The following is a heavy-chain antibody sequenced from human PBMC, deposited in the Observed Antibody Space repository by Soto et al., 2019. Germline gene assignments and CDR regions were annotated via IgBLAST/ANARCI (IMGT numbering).Heavy chain of an antibody. CDR1: GGSISSGGYY. CDR3: ARASAAASPGYFDL. CDR2: IYYTGST. D-gene: IGHD2-2*01. V-gene: IGHV4-31*03. J-gene: IGHJ2*01. Sequence: QVQLQESGPGLVKPSQTLSLTCTVSGGSISSGGYYWSWIRQHPGKGLEWIGYIYYTGSTYYNPSLKSRVTISVDTSKNQVSLKLSSVTAADTAVYYCARASAAASPGYFDLWGRGTLVTVSS.